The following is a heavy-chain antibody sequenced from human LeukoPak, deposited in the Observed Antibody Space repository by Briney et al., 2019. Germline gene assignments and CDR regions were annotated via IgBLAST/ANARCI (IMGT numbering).Heavy chain of an antibody. CDR1: GFTFRGYG. CDR3: LRWTEQNTFDF. V-gene: IGHV3-33*01. CDR2: IWHDGSKR. J-gene: IGHJ4*02. Sequence: GGSLRLSCAASGFTFRGYGMHWVRQAPGKGLEWVALIWHDGSKRYYVDSVKGRFTISRDHSKNTLYLEMNSLRADDTAVYYCLRWTEQNTFDFWGQGTLVTVSS. D-gene: IGHD2/OR15-2a*01.